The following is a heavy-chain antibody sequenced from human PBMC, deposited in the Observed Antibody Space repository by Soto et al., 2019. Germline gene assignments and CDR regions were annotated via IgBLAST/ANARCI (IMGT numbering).Heavy chain of an antibody. J-gene: IGHJ4*02. D-gene: IGHD6-13*01. CDR3: ARGMNPQDY. Sequence: SETLSLTCNVSGFSISSGFYWGWVRQPPGKGLEWIGAIYHSGTTYFNPSLKSRVTMAIDTSENQFSLSLASVAAADTAMYYCARGMNPQDYWGQGTLVTVS. CDR1: GFSISSGFY. V-gene: IGHV4-38-2*02. CDR2: IYHSGTT.